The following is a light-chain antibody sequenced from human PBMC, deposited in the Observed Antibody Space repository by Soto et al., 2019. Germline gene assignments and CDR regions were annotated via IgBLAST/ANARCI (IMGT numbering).Light chain of an antibody. J-gene: IGKJ4*01. V-gene: IGKV1-33*01. CDR1: PDISNH. CDR2: DAS. CDR3: QQHHSLPLT. Sequence: DIQMTQSPSSLSASVGDRVTITCQASPDISNHLSWYQQKPGKAPKLLIYDASNLETGVPSGFSGSGSGTDFTFTISSLQPENVATYYCQQHHSLPLTFGGGTKVEIK.